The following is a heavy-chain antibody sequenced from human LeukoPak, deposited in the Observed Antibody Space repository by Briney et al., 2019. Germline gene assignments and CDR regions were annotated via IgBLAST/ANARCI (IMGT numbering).Heavy chain of an antibody. CDR1: GYSISSGYH. CDR3: VTWALTGFSGKPPTDY. D-gene: IGHD3-10*01. J-gene: IGHJ4*02. CDR2: IYHSGST. V-gene: IGHV4-38-2*02. Sequence: SETLSLTCTVSGYSISSGYHWGWIRQPPGKGLEWIGSIYHSGSTYYNPSLKSRVTISVDTSKNQFSLKLSSVTAADTAVYYCVTWALTGFSGKPPTDYWGQGTLVTVSS.